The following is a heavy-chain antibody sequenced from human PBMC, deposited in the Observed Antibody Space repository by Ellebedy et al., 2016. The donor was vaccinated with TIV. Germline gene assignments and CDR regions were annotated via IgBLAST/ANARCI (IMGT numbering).Heavy chain of an antibody. CDR1: GYTFTSYD. CDR2: MNPNSGNT. CDR3: ARDLSGYDAAFDY. J-gene: IGHJ4*02. D-gene: IGHD5-12*01. Sequence: ASVKVSCKASGYTFTSYDINWVRQATGQGLEWMGWMNPNSGNTGYAQKFQGRVTMTRNTSISTAYMELSRLRSDDTAVYYCARDLSGYDAAFDYWGQGTLVTVSS. V-gene: IGHV1-8*01.